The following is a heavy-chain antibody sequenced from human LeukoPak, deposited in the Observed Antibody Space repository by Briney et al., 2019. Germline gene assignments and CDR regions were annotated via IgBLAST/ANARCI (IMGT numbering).Heavy chain of an antibody. D-gene: IGHD3-10*01. Sequence: ASVKVSCKASGYTFTGYYMHWVRQAPGQRLEWMGWINAGNGNTKYSQKFQGRVTITRDTSASTAYMELSSLRSEDTAVYYCARSTTMMVRGAAPSYWGQGTLVTVSS. V-gene: IGHV1-3*01. CDR3: ARSTTMMVRGAAPSY. J-gene: IGHJ4*02. CDR1: GYTFTGYY. CDR2: INAGNGNT.